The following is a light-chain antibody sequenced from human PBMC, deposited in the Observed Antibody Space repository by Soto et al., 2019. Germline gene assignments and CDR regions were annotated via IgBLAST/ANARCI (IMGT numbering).Light chain of an antibody. CDR1: SSDVGGYNY. CDR3: CSYSGSYTFYV. Sequence: QSALTQPRSVSGSPGQSVTISCTGTSSDVGGYNYVSWYQQHPGKAPKLMIYDVSKRPSGVPDRFSGSKSGNTASLTISGLQAEDEADYYGCSYSGSYTFYVFGTGTKVTV. V-gene: IGLV2-11*01. J-gene: IGLJ1*01. CDR2: DVS.